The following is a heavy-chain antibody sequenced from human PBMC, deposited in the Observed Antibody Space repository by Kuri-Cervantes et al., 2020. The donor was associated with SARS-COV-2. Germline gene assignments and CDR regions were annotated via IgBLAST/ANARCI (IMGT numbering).Heavy chain of an antibody. Sequence: SETLSLTCTVSGGSISSSSYYWGWIRQPPGKGLEWIGSIYYSGSTYYNPSLKSRVTISVDTSRNQFSLKLSSVTAADTAVYYCARGRLVRTIFGVVPYGMDVWGQGTTVTVSS. V-gene: IGHV4-39*07. D-gene: IGHD3-3*01. CDR3: ARGRLVRTIFGVVPYGMDV. CDR2: IYYSGST. CDR1: GGSISSSSYY. J-gene: IGHJ6*02.